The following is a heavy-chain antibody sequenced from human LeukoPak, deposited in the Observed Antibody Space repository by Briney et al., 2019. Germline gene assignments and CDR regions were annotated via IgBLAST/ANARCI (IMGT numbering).Heavy chain of an antibody. Sequence: SQTLSLTCAISGDSVSSNSAAWNWIRQSPSRGLEWLGRTYYRSKWYNDYAVSVKSRITINPDTSKDQFSLQLNSVTPEDTAVYYCARAPTGRLLWFGELPDPRTRDAFDIWGQGTMVTVSS. CDR1: GDSVSSNSAA. J-gene: IGHJ3*02. CDR3: ARAPTGRLLWFGELPDPRTRDAFDI. CDR2: TYYRSKWYN. D-gene: IGHD3-10*01. V-gene: IGHV6-1*01.